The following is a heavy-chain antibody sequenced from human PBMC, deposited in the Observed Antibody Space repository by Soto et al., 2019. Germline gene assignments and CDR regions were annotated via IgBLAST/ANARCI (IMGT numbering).Heavy chain of an antibody. Sequence: GASVKVSCKASGYTFTGYYMHWARQAPGQGLEWMGWINPNSGGTNYAQNFQDRVSITTDTSTKVAYMEMTTLKSDDTAVYYCAREGFYAAGRYSYGYSPPRHYGLDVWGQGTTVTVSS. CDR3: AREGFYAAGRYSYGYSPPRHYGLDV. CDR1: GYTFTGYY. V-gene: IGHV1-2*02. CDR2: INPNSGGT. J-gene: IGHJ6*02. D-gene: IGHD3-10*01.